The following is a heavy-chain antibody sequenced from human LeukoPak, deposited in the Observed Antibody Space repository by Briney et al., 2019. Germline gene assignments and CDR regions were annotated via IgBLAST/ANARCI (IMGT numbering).Heavy chain of an antibody. Sequence: GGSLRLSCAASGFIFSNYYMHWVRQAPGKGLVWVSHINSDGSIINYADSVKGRFTISRDNAKNTLYLQMNSLRVEDTAVYYCGRGGLPAAVDDWGQGTLVTVSS. D-gene: IGHD2-2*01. V-gene: IGHV3-74*01. CDR3: GRGGLPAAVDD. CDR2: INSDGSII. CDR1: GFIFSNYY. J-gene: IGHJ4*02.